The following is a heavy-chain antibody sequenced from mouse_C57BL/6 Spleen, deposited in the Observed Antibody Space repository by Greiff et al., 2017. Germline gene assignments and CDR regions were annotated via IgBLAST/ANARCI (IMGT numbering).Heavy chain of an antibody. Sequence: QVQLQQPGAELVKPGASVKMSCKASGYTFTSYWITWVKQRPGQGLEWIGDIYPGSGSTNYNEKFKSKATLTVDTSSSTAYMQLSSLTSEDSAVYYCARRSTTVVRVYFDYWGQGTTLTVSS. CDR2: IYPGSGST. D-gene: IGHD1-1*01. CDR1: GYTFTSYW. CDR3: ARRSTTVVRVYFDY. J-gene: IGHJ2*01. V-gene: IGHV1-55*01.